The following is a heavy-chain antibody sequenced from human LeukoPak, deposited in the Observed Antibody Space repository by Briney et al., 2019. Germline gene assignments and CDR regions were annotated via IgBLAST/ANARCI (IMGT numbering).Heavy chain of an antibody. D-gene: IGHD2-2*01. CDR3: ASPRGSSTSCYPHYYYMDV. CDR2: IYSCGST. V-gene: IGHV3-66*02. J-gene: IGHJ6*03. Sequence: GGSLRLSCAASGFTVSSNYMSWVRQAPGKGLEWVSVIYSCGSTYYADSVKGRFTISRDNSKNTLYLQMNSLRVEDTAVYYCASPRGSSTSCYPHYYYMDVWGKGTTVTVSS. CDR1: GFTVSSNY.